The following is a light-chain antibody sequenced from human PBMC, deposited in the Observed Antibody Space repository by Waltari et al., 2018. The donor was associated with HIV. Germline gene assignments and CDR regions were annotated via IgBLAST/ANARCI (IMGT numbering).Light chain of an antibody. CDR3: QQYNNWPLT. CDR1: QSVSSN. V-gene: IGKV3-15*01. J-gene: IGKJ1*01. CDR2: GAS. Sequence: EIVMTQSPATLSVSPGERATLPCRASQSVSSNLAWYQQKPGEAPRLRLYGASTRATGIPARFSGSGSGTEFTLTISSLQSEDFAVYYCQQYNNWPLTFGQGTKVEIK.